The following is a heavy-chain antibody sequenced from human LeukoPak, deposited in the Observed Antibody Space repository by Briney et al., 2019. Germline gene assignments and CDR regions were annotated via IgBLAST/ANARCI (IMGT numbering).Heavy chain of an antibody. D-gene: IGHD1-26*01. V-gene: IGHV4-4*09. CDR3: ARQVVGAYSYFDY. CDR1: GGSISSYY. J-gene: IGHJ4*02. Sequence: SETLSLTCTVSGGSISSYYWSWMRQPPGKGLEWIGYIYTSGSTNYNPSLKSRVTISVDTSKNQFSLKLDSVTAADTAVYYCARQVVGAYSYFDYWGQGTLVTVSS. CDR2: IYTSGST.